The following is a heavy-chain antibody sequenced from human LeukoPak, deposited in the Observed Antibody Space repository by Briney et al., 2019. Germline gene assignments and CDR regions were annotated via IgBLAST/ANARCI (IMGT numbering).Heavy chain of an antibody. J-gene: IGHJ4*02. V-gene: IGHV3-48*03. CDR1: GFTFSSYE. CDR3: ARDHMGTFDY. D-gene: IGHD7-27*01. Sequence: GGSLRLSCAASGFTFSSYEMNWVRQAPGKGLEGVSYISSSGSTIYYADCVKGRFTISRDNAKNSLYLQMNSLRAEDTAVYYCARDHMGTFDYWGQGTLVTVSS. CDR2: ISSSGSTI.